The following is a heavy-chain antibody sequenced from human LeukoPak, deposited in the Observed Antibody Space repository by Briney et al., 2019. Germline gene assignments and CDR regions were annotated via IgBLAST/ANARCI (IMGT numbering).Heavy chain of an antibody. CDR1: GGSFSDYY. D-gene: IGHD2-2*01. Sequence: SETLSLTCVVYGGSFSDYYWSWIPEPPGKGWEGIVELNHSGCTKFNPSLKGRVTISIHTYKHEFSLKLSSVTAADTAVYYCARGGAGCSSTSCYFRFDPWGQGTLVTVSS. CDR2: LNHSGCT. J-gene: IGHJ5*02. CDR3: ARGGAGCSSTSCYFRFDP. V-gene: IGHV4-34*01.